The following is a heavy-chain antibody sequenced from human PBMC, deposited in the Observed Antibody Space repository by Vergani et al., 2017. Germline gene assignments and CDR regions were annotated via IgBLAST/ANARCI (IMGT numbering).Heavy chain of an antibody. D-gene: IGHD6-25*01. V-gene: IGHV3-48*01. CDR1: GFTFSSYS. CDR2: ISSSSSTI. J-gene: IGHJ3*02. CDR3: VSGGGSGAFDI. Sequence: EVQLVESGGGLVQPGGSLRLSCAASGFTFSSYSMNWVRQAPGKGLEWVSYISSSSSTIYYADAVKGRVTISVDTSKNQFSLKLSSVTAADTAVYYCVSGGGSGAFDIWGQGTMVTVSS.